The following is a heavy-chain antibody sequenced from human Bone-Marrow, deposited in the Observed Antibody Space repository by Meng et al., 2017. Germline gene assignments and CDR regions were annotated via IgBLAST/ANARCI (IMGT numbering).Heavy chain of an antibody. D-gene: IGHD3-22*01. CDR1: GFTFSSYA. J-gene: IGHJ3*02. V-gene: IGHV3-23*01. Sequence: GESLKISCAASGFTFSSYAMSWVRQAPGKGLEWVSAISGSGGSTYYADSVKGRFTISRHNSKNTLYLQMNSLRAEDTAVYYCARVRWDYDSSGYRRAFDIWGQGTRVT. CDR2: ISGSGGST. CDR3: ARVRWDYDSSGYRRAFDI.